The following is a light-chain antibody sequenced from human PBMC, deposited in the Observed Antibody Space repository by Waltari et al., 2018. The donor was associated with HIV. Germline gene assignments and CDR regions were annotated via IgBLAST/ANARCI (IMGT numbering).Light chain of an antibody. Sequence: DIVMTQSPDSLVVSLCERATIHCKSSQTILYSSNNKNYLAWYQQKPGQPPKLLIYWASTRESGVPDRFSGSGSGSDFTLTISSLQAEDVAVYYCQQYYDTPQTFGQGTKVEIK. CDR1: QTILYSSNNKNY. CDR2: WAS. CDR3: QQYYDTPQT. J-gene: IGKJ1*01. V-gene: IGKV4-1*01.